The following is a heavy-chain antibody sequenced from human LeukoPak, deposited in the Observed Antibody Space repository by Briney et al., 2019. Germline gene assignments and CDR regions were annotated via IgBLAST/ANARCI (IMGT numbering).Heavy chain of an antibody. CDR2: IYHSGST. Sequence: TSQTLSLTCAVSGGSISSGGYSWSWIRQPPGKGLEWIGYIYHSGSTHYNPSLKSRVTISVDRSKNQFSLKLSSVTAADTAVYYCAREVGYYDSSGYFGYFDYWGQGTLVTVSS. V-gene: IGHV4-30-2*01. D-gene: IGHD3-22*01. J-gene: IGHJ4*02. CDR1: GGSISSGGYS. CDR3: AREVGYYDSSGYFGYFDY.